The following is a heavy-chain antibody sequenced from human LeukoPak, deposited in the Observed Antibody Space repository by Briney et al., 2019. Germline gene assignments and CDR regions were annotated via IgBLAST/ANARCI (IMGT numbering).Heavy chain of an antibody. D-gene: IGHD3-16*01. CDR1: GGSISTYY. CDR2: VYYSGTT. Sequence: PSETLSLTCTVSGGSISTYYWSWVRQPPGKGLEWIGYVYYSGTTNYNPSPKSRATISVDASKHQFSLKLNSVTAADTAVYYCARHNDFTLGGWFDPWGQGTLVTVSS. CDR3: ARHNDFTLGGWFDP. V-gene: IGHV4-59*08. J-gene: IGHJ5*02.